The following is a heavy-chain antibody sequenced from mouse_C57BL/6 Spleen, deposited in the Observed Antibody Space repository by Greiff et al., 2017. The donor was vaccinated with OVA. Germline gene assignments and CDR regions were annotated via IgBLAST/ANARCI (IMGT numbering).Heavy chain of an antibody. CDR2: FSRKSNNYAT. CDR3: VRPYWGYAIDY. J-gene: IGHJ4*01. CDR1: GFSFNTYA. Sequence: EVMLVESGGGLVQPKGSLKLSCAASGFSFNTYAMNWVRQASGQGLEWVACFSRKSNNYATYYADSVKDRFTISRDDSESMLYLQMNNLKTEDAAMYYCVRPYWGYAIDYWGQGTSVTVSS. V-gene: IGHV10-1*01. D-gene: IGHD1-1*01.